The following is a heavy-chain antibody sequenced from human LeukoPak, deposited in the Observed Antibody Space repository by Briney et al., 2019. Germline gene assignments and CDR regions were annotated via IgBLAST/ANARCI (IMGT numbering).Heavy chain of an antibody. J-gene: IGHJ6*03. CDR3: ARELIVLEPAARRYNYYMDV. V-gene: IGHV1-8*03. CDR1: GYTFTSYN. D-gene: IGHD2-2*01. CDR2: MHPNNGDT. Sequence: ASVKVSCKASGYTFTSYNITWVRQAPGQGLEWMAWMHPNNGDTGYAQKFQDRVTVTSNTSISTAYMELRSLTSEDTAVYYCARELIVLEPAARRYNYYMDVWGIGTTVSVSS.